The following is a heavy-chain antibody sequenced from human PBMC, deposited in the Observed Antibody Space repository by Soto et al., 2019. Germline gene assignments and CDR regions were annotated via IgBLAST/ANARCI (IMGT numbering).Heavy chain of an antibody. V-gene: IGHV1-8*01. CDR2: MNPNSGNT. CDR3: ARGSHLYYDFWSGYYGGASDVMDV. J-gene: IGHJ6*02. Sequence: ASVKVSCKASGYTFTSYDINWVRQATGQGLEWMGWMNPNSGNTGYAQKFQGRVTMTRNTSISTAYMELSSLRSEDTAVYYCARGSHLYYDFWSGYYGGASDVMDVWGQGTTVTVSS. D-gene: IGHD3-3*01. CDR1: GYTFTSYD.